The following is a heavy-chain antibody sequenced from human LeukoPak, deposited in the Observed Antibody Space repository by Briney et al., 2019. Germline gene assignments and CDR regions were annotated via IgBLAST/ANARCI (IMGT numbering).Heavy chain of an antibody. Sequence: GGSLRLSCAASGFTFSSYAMHWVRQAPGKGLEYVSAISSNGGSTYYANSVKGRFTISRDNSKNSLYLQMNSLRTEDTALYYCAKDITMVRGVRSGAFDIWGQGTMVTVSS. V-gene: IGHV3-64*01. D-gene: IGHD3-10*01. J-gene: IGHJ3*02. CDR2: ISSNGGST. CDR1: GFTFSSYA. CDR3: AKDITMVRGVRSGAFDI.